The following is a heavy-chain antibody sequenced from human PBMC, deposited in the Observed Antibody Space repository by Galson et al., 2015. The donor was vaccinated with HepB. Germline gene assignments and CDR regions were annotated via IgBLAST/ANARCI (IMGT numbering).Heavy chain of an antibody. CDR3: AKGPYSSSTEDNWFDP. CDR1: GGTFSSYA. CDR2: IIPIFGTA. V-gene: IGHV1-69*13. J-gene: IGHJ5*02. Sequence: SVKVSCKASGGTFSSYAISWVRQAPGQGLEWMGGIIPIFGTANYAQKFQGRVTITADESTSTAYMELSSLRSEDTAVYYCAKGPYSSSTEDNWFDPWGQGTLVTVSS. D-gene: IGHD6-6*01.